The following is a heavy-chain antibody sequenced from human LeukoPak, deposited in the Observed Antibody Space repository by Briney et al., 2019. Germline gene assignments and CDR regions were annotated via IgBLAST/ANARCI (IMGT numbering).Heavy chain of an antibody. V-gene: IGHV4-59*08. D-gene: IGHD4/OR15-4a*01. CDR1: GGSISTYY. J-gene: IGHJ2*01. CDR3: ARQKYDYGANHWYFDL. CDR2: IYHSGTT. Sequence: PSETLSLTCTVSGGSISTYYWSWIRQPPGKGLDWIAYIYHSGTTNYNPSLKSRVTISEDTSKNQVSLNLTSVTAADTAVYYGARQKYDYGANHWYFDLWSRGTLVTVSS.